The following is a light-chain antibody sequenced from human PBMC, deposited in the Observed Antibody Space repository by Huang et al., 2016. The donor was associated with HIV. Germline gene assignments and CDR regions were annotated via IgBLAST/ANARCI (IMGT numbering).Light chain of an antibody. CDR1: QGVANN. V-gene: IGKV3D-15*01. Sequence: EIVMTQSPGTLSVSPGERATLSCRASQGVANNVAWSQQKPGQTPSLLIHGASTRATGIPARFSGSAAGTECTLTISSLQTEDFAIYYCQQYNNWPPWTFGQGT. J-gene: IGKJ1*01. CDR2: GAS. CDR3: QQYNNWPPWT.